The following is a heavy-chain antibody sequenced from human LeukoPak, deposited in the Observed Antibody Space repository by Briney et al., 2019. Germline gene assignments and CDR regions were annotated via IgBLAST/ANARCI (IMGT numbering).Heavy chain of an antibody. Sequence: ASVKVSCKGSGYTFTGYDINWVRQATGQGLEWMGWMNPNSGNTGYAQKFQGRVTMTRNTSISTAYMELSTLRSEDTAVYYCARALSGCVLCFDYWGQGSLVTVSS. CDR1: GYTFTGYD. J-gene: IGHJ4*02. CDR2: MNPNSGNT. V-gene: IGHV1-8*01. CDR3: ARALSGCVLCFDY. D-gene: IGHD6-19*01.